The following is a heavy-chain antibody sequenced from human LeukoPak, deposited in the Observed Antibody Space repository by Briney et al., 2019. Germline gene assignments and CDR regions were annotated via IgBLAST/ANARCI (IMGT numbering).Heavy chain of an antibody. D-gene: IGHD6-13*01. V-gene: IGHV4-34*01. CDR2: INHSGST. CDR1: GGSFRGYY. CDR3: AREGQAAARNWFDP. Sequence: SETLSLTCAVYGGSFRGYYWSWIRQPPGKGLEWIGEINHSGSTNYNPSLKSRVTISVGTSKNQFSLKLSSVTAADTAVYYCAREGQAAARNWFDPWGQGTLVTVSS. J-gene: IGHJ5*02.